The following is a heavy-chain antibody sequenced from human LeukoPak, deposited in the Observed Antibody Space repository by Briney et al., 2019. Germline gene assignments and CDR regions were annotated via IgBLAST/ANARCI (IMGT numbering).Heavy chain of an antibody. CDR3: ARIVYSGYDYLNGFDY. CDR1: GGSISSSSYY. CDR2: IYYSGST. Sequence: PSETLSLTCTVSGGSISSSSYYWGWIRQPPGKGLEWIGSIYYSGSTYHNPSLKSRVTISVDTSKNQFSLKLSSVTAADTAVYYCARIVYSGYDYLNGFDYWGQGTLVTVSS. J-gene: IGHJ4*02. V-gene: IGHV4-39*07. D-gene: IGHD5-12*01.